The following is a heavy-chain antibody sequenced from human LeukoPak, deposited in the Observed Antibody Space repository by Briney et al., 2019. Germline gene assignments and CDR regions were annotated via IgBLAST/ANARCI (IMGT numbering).Heavy chain of an antibody. CDR3: ARRFYEYNVYDRHFDS. D-gene: IGHD3-16*01. Sequence: GGSLRLSCADSGFTFSRNWMHWVRQAPGKGPEWVSRISAEGSITTHADSVEGRFTISRDNAKSTVFLQMTSLRVEDTAVYFCARRFYEYNVYDRHFDSWGRGTVVTVPS. CDR2: ISAEGSIT. V-gene: IGHV3-74*03. J-gene: IGHJ4*02. CDR1: GFTFSRNW.